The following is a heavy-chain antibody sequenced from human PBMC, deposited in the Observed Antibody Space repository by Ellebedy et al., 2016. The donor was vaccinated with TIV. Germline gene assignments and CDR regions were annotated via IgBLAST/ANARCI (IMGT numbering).Heavy chain of an antibody. CDR3: AKDGAGTTSLEYYFDY. J-gene: IGHJ4*02. D-gene: IGHD1-1*01. CDR1: GFTFSSYA. CDR2: ISGSGGST. V-gene: IGHV3-23*01. Sequence: GGSLRLSXAASGFTFSSYAMSWVRQAPGKGLEWVSAISGSGGSTYYADSVKGRFTISRDNSKNTLYLQMNSLRAEDTAVYYCAKDGAGTTSLEYYFDYWGQGTLVTVSS.